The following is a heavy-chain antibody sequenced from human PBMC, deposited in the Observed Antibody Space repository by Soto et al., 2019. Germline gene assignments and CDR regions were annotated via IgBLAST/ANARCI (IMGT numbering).Heavy chain of an antibody. V-gene: IGHV3-23*01. Sequence: PGGSLRLSCAASGFTFSSYAMSWVRQAPGKGLEWVSAISGSGGSTYYADSVKGRFTISRDNSKNTLYLQMNSLRAEDTAVYYCAKVLVPAASYYYYGMDVWGHGTTVTVSS. CDR2: ISGSGGST. J-gene: IGHJ6*02. CDR3: AKVLVPAASYYYYGMDV. CDR1: GFTFSSYA. D-gene: IGHD2-2*01.